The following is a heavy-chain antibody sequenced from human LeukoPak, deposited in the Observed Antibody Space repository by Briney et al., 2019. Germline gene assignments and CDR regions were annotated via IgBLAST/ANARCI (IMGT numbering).Heavy chain of an antibody. CDR1: GFTFDDYA. D-gene: IGHD3-16*02. Sequence: GRSLRLSCAASGFTFDDYAMHWVRQAPGKGLEWVSSISSSSSYIYYADSVKGRFTISRDNAKNSLYLQMNSLRAEDAAVYYCARESHYDYVWGSYRQDFDYWGQRTLVSVSS. J-gene: IGHJ4*02. CDR2: ISSSSSYI. V-gene: IGHV3-21*01. CDR3: ARESHYDYVWGSYRQDFDY.